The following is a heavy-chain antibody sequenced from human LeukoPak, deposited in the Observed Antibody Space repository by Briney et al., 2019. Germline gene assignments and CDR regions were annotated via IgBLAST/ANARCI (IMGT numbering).Heavy chain of an antibody. D-gene: IGHD3-22*01. Sequence: GGSLRLSCAASGFTFSSYAMSWVRQAPGKGLEWVSAISGSGGSTYYADSVKGRFTISRDNAKNSLYLQMNSLRAEDTAVYYCARVMHYGSSGSGERAFDIWGQGTMVTVSS. V-gene: IGHV3-23*01. CDR3: ARVMHYGSSGSGERAFDI. CDR2: ISGSGGST. J-gene: IGHJ3*02. CDR1: GFTFSSYA.